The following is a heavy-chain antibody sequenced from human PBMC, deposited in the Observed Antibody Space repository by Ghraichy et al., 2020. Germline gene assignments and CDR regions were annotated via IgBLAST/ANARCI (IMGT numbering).Heavy chain of an antibody. CDR2: ISYDGSNK. CDR1: GFTFSSYA. J-gene: IGHJ6*02. V-gene: IGHV3-30*04. D-gene: IGHD6-19*01. CDR3: ARDLLPPVGYSSGWYYYYYGMDV. Sequence: GGSLRLSCAASGFTFSSYAMHWVRQAPGKGLEWVAVISYDGSNKYYADSVKGRFTISRDNSKNTLYLQMNSLRAEDTAVYYCARDLLPPVGYSSGWYYYYYGMDVWGQGTTVTVSS.